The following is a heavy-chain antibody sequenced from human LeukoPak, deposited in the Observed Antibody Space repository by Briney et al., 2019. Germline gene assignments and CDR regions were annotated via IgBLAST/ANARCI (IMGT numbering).Heavy chain of an antibody. CDR2: IQHDGIHH. Sequence: PGGSLRLSCAASGLTLNYHVLHWVGQAPGTEGQGVAAIQHDGIHHYLADSVKGRFTVSRDNSKNTLFLQMSSLRPEDTAVYHCARDWPREETIRGVVCDHWGQGTLVTVSS. D-gene: IGHD3-3*01. J-gene: IGHJ4*02. CDR1: GLTLNYHV. V-gene: IGHV3-30*15. CDR3: ARDWPREETIRGVVCDH.